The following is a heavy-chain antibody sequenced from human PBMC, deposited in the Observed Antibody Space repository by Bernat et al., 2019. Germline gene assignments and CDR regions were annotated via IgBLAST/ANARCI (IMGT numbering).Heavy chain of an antibody. V-gene: IGHV3-NL1*01. CDR2: IYSGGST. CDR1: GFTFSSYG. J-gene: IGHJ3*02. CDR3: ARDQRDCDILTGYFFRGAFDI. Sequence: QVQLVESGGGVVQPGRSLRLSCAASGFTFSSYGMHWVRQAPGKGLEWVAVIYSGGSTYYADSVKGRFTISRDNSKNTLYLQMNSLRAEDTAVYYCARDQRDCDILTGYFFRGAFDIWGQGTMVTVSS. D-gene: IGHD3-9*01.